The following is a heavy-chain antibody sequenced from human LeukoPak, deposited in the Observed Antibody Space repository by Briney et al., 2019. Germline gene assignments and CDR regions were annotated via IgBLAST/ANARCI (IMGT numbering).Heavy chain of an antibody. CDR2: IIPILGIA. Sequence: GASVKVSCKASGGTFSSYAISWVRQAPGQGLEWMGRIIPILGIANYAQKFQGRVTITADKSTSTAYMELSSLRSEDTAVYYCARDHDYYDSSGYPDYYYYYGMDVWGQGTTVTVSS. V-gene: IGHV1-69*04. D-gene: IGHD3-22*01. CDR1: GGTFSSYA. CDR3: ARDHDYYDSSGYPDYYYYYGMDV. J-gene: IGHJ6*02.